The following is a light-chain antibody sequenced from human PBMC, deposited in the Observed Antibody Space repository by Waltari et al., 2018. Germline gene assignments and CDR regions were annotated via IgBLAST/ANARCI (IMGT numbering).Light chain of an antibody. CDR2: RAS. CDR3: QQYSGSPPGT. CDR1: QSISYW. Sequence: DIQMAQSPSTLAASVGDRVTITCRASQSISYWLAWYQQKPGHAPKLLIYRASNLIGGVPSRFSGRGASTEFTLTIDSLQPDDFATYYCQQYSGSPPGTFGQGTKVEIK. V-gene: IGKV1-5*03. J-gene: IGKJ1*01.